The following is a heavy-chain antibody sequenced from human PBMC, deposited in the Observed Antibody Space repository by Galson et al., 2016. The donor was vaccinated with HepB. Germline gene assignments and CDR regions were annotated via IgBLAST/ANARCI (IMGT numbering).Heavy chain of an antibody. Sequence: QSGAEVKKPGESLRISCMGSGYNFITYWISWVRQMPGKGLEWMGSIDPSDSYTNYSPSFQGHVTISTDRSISTACLQWSSLKASDTAIYYCAIRLYSSGSFDYWGQGTLVTVSS. CDR2: IDPSDSYT. CDR3: AIRLYSSGSFDY. J-gene: IGHJ4*02. D-gene: IGHD6-19*01. V-gene: IGHV5-10-1*01. CDR1: GYNFITYW.